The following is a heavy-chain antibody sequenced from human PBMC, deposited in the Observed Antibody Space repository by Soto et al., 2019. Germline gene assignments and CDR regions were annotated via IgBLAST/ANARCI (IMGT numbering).Heavy chain of an antibody. CDR2: IIAIFGIA. CDR1: GGTFSSYA. D-gene: IGHD5-12*01. Sequence: GASVKVSCKASGGTFSSYAISWVRQAPGQGLEWMGGIIAIFGIANYAQKFQGRVTITADESTGTAYMELTSLRSEDTAVYYCARGGGFGRGYDFDAFDIWGQRTTVTV. V-gene: IGHV1-69*13. J-gene: IGHJ3*02. CDR3: ARGGGFGRGYDFDAFDI.